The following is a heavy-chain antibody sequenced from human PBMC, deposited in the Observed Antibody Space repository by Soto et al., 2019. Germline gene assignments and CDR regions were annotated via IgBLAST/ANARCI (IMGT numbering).Heavy chain of an antibody. J-gene: IGHJ4*02. CDR3: SRESSSSCHDY. V-gene: IGHV1-18*01. D-gene: IGHD6-13*01. CDR2: ISAYNGNT. CDR1: GYTFTSYG. Sequence: QVQLVQSGAEVKKPGASVKVSCKASGYTFTSYGISWVRQAPGQGLEWMGWISAYNGNTNYAQKRQGRVTMTTDTPTSTAYRELRSLRSDDTAVYCCSRESSSSCHDYWGQGTLVTVSS.